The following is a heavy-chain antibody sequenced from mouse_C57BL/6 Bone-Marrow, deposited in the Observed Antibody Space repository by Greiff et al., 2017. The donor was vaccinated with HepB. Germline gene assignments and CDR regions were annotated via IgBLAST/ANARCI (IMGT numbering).Heavy chain of an antibody. Sequence: EVKVEESGEGLVKPGGSLKLSCAASGFTFSSYAMSWVRQTPEKRLEWVAYISSGGDYIYYADTVKGRFTISRDNARNTLYLQMSSLKSEDTAMYYCTRDQVYGSSYRYFDVWGTGTTVTVSS. V-gene: IGHV5-9-1*02. CDR3: TRDQVYGSSYRYFDV. CDR2: ISSGGDYI. D-gene: IGHD1-1*01. CDR1: GFTFSSYA. J-gene: IGHJ1*03.